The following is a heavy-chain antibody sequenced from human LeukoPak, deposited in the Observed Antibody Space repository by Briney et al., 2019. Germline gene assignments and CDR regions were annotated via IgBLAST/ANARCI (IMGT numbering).Heavy chain of an antibody. CDR1: GYTFTSYG. V-gene: IGHV1-18*01. Sequence: ASVKVSCKASGYTFTSYGISWVRQAPGQGPEWMGWISAYNGNTDYAQKLQGRVTRTTDTSTSTAYMELRSLRSDDTAVYYCARVYYDSSGYYYADYWGQGTLVTVSS. J-gene: IGHJ4*02. D-gene: IGHD3-22*01. CDR2: ISAYNGNT. CDR3: ARVYYDSSGYYYADY.